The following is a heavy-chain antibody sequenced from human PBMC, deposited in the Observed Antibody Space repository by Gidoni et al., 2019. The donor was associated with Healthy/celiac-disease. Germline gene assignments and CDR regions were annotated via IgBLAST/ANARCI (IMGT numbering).Heavy chain of an antibody. Sequence: EVQLVVSGGGVVPHGGSLRLSGAASGVTVSSKDTSWVRQAPGKGLEWVSFLHSGCSTYYADSLKVRFTISRDNSKNTLYLHMNSLRAEDTAVYYCARVWTYYDILTTFSPYYMDVWGKGTTVTVSS. D-gene: IGHD3-9*01. V-gene: IGHV3-66*01. J-gene: IGHJ6*03. CDR1: GVTVSSKD. CDR2: LHSGCST. CDR3: ARVWTYYDILTTFSPYYMDV.